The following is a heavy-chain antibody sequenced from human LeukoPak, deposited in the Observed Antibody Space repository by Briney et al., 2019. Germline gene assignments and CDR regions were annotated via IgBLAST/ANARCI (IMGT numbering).Heavy chain of an antibody. CDR1: GYTFTSNH. Sequence: ASVKVSCKASGYTFTSNHIHWVRQAPGQGLEWMGVINPSGDSTSYAQNFQGRVTMTRDTSTSTVYMELSSLRSEDTAVYYCARRNWVALMDYWGQGTLVTVSS. V-gene: IGHV1-46*01. CDR2: INPSGDST. CDR3: ARRNWVALMDY. D-gene: IGHD5-12*01. J-gene: IGHJ4*02.